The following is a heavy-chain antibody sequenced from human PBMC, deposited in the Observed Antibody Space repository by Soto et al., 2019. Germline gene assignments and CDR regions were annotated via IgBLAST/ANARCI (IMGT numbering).Heavy chain of an antibody. J-gene: IGHJ4*02. CDR3: AKDYGSGSSLPIFDY. CDR2: ISWNSGSI. Sequence: PGGSLRLSCAASGFTFDDYAMHWVRQAPGKGLEWASGISWNSGSIGYADSVKGRFTISRDNAKNSLYLQMNSLRAEDTALYYCAKDYGSGSSLPIFDYWGQGALVTVSS. D-gene: IGHD3-10*01. V-gene: IGHV3-9*01. CDR1: GFTFDDYA.